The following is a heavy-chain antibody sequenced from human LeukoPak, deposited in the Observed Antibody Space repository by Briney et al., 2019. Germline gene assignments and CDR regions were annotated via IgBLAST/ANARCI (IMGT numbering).Heavy chain of an antibody. CDR3: AKEGYQLLAYYYYYMDV. CDR1: GYTFTSYG. Sequence: GASVKVSCKASGYTFTSYGISWVRQAPGQGLEWMGWISAYNGNTNYAQKLQGRVTMTTDTSTSTAYMELRSLRSDDTAVYYCAKEGYQLLAYYYYYMDVWGKGTTVTVSS. J-gene: IGHJ6*03. V-gene: IGHV1-18*01. D-gene: IGHD2-2*01. CDR2: ISAYNGNT.